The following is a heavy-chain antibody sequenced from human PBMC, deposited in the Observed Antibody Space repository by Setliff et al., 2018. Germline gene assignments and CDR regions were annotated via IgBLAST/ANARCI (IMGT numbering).Heavy chain of an antibody. CDR1: GFTFSSYW. D-gene: IGHD2-21*01. Sequence: LSCAASGFTFSSYWMSWIRQHPGKGLEWIGYIYYSGSTYYNPSLKSRVTISVDTSKNQFSLKLSSVTAADTAVYYCARVPLMIAIRHTFDIWGQGTMVTVSS. CDR3: ARVPLMIAIRHTFDI. CDR2: IYYSGST. J-gene: IGHJ3*02. V-gene: IGHV4-59*12.